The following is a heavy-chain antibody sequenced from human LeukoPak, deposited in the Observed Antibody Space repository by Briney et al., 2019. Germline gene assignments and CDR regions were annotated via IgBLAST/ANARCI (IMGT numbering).Heavy chain of an antibody. J-gene: IGHJ5*02. Sequence: SETLSLTCTVSGASTSAYYWSWIRQPPGKGLEWIGYSYSGGNANYNPSLKSRVTISLDTSKNQFSLKLTSVTAADTAVYYCAKEGSGSYFNWFDPWGQGTLVTVSS. CDR3: AKEGSGSYFNWFDP. D-gene: IGHD1-26*01. CDR2: SYSGGNA. V-gene: IGHV4-4*08. CDR1: GASTSAYY.